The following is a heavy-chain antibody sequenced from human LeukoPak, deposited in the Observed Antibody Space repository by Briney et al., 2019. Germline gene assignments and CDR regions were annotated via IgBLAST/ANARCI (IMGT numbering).Heavy chain of an antibody. D-gene: IGHD4-17*01. CDR1: GYTFISYD. V-gene: IGHV1-8*01. Sequence: ASVKVSCKASGYTFISYDINWVRQATGQGLEWMGWMSSNSGNTGYAQKFQGRITMTKSTSISTAYMELSDLESEDTAVYYCARTPPDYGIDYWCQGTLVTVSS. J-gene: IGHJ4*02. CDR2: MSSNSGNT. CDR3: ARTPPDYGIDY.